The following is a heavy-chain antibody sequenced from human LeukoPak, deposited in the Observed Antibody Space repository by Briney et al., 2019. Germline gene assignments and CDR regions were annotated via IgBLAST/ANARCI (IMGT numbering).Heavy chain of an antibody. D-gene: IGHD2-2*02. V-gene: IGHV1-46*01. J-gene: IGHJ4*02. CDR2: INPSGGST. Sequence: ASVKVSCKASGYTFTSYYMHWVRQAPGQGLEWMGIINPSGGSTSYAQKFQGRVTMTRDTSTSTVYMGLSSLRSEDTAVYYCARDWGMGCSSTSCSTVTSDYWGQGTLVTVSS. CDR3: ARDWGMGCSSTSCSTVTSDY. CDR1: GYTFTSYY.